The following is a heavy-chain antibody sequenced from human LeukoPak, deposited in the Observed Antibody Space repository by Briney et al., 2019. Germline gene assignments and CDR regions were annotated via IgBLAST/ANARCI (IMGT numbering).Heavy chain of an antibody. CDR2: IWYDGSNK. J-gene: IGHJ4*02. D-gene: IGHD6-6*01. V-gene: IGHV3-33*08. Sequence: PGRSLRLSCAASGFTFSSYGMHWVRQAPGKGLEWVAVIWYDGSNKYYADSVKGRFTISRDNSKNTLYLQMNSLRAEDTAVYYCAREFSSFDALWGQGTLDTVSS. CDR1: GFTFSSYG. CDR3: AREFSSFDAL.